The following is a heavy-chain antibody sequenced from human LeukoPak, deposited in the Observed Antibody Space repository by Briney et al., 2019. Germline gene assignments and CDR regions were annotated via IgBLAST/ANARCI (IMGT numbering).Heavy chain of an antibody. J-gene: IGHJ4*02. Sequence: PGGSLRLSCAASGFTFSSYGMHWVRQAPGKGLEWVAFIRYDGSNKYYADSVKGRFTISRDNSKNTLYLQMNSLRAEDTAVYYCANQGVAAAREDYWGQGTLVTVSS. CDR3: ANQGVAAAREDY. CDR2: IRYDGSNK. CDR1: GFTFSSYG. V-gene: IGHV3-30*02. D-gene: IGHD6-13*01.